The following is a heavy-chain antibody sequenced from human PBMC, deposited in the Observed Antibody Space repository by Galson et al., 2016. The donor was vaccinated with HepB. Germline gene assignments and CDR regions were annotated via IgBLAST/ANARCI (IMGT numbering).Heavy chain of an antibody. V-gene: IGHV3-74*01. J-gene: IGHJ5*02. D-gene: IGHD4-23*01. Sequence: SLRLSCAGSGFTFSSYWMDWVRQAPGKGLVWVSRINSDGSSTSYADSVKGRFTISRDNAKNTLYLQMNSLRAEDTAVYFCVRDHSVVPTTAYNWFDPWGRGTLVTVSS. CDR3: VRDHSVVPTTAYNWFDP. CDR2: INSDGSST. CDR1: GFTFSSYW.